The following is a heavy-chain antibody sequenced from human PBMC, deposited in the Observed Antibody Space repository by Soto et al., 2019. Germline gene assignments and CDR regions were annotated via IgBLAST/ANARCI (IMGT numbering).Heavy chain of an antibody. Sequence: GGSLRLSCEGSGSTFSRHALHWVRQAPGKGLEWVAVVSKDGSVKYWIESVKGRFTLSRDNSKNTVYLEMNSLRPEDTGVYYCVRSRSGAVADSFDLWGQGTLVTVSS. J-gene: IGHJ4*02. CDR1: GSTFSRHA. CDR3: VRSRSGAVADSFDL. V-gene: IGHV3-30-3*01. CDR2: VSKDGSVK. D-gene: IGHD3-10*01.